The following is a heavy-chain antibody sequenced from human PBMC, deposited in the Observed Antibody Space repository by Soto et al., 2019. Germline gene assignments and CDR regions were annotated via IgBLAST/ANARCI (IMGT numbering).Heavy chain of an antibody. D-gene: IGHD6-13*01. CDR3: ARVIIAAAGENYYYYYGMDV. CDR1: GGSISSYY. V-gene: IGHV4-59*01. Sequence: KPSETLSLTCTVSGGSISSYYWSWIRQPPGKGLEWIGYIYYSGSTNYNPSLKSRVTISVDTSKNQFSLKLSSVTAADTAVYYCARVIIAAAGENYYYYYGMDVWGQGTTVTVS. CDR2: IYYSGST. J-gene: IGHJ6*02.